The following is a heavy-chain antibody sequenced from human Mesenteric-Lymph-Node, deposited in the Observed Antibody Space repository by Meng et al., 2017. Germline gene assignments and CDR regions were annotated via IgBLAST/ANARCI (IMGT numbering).Heavy chain of an antibody. CDR3: ARDGGYGGPSDY. Sequence: ASVKVSCKSSGYTFTSYYMHWVRQAPGQGLEWMGWINPNSGGTNYAQKLQGRVTMTTDTSTSTAYMELRSLRSDDTAVYYCARDGGYGGPSDYWGQGTLVTVSS. J-gene: IGHJ4*02. V-gene: IGHV1-2*02. D-gene: IGHD5-12*01. CDR2: INPNSGGT. CDR1: GYTFTSYY.